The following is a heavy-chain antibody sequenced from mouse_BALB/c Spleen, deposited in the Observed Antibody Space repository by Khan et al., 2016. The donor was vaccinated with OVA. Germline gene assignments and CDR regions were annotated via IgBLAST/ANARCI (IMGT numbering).Heavy chain of an antibody. CDR3: ARDFHYYGSRGALDY. V-gene: IGHV1-4*01. CDR2: ISPSNAYT. Sequence: VELVESGAELARPGASVKMSCKASGYTFTGYSMHWIKQRPGQGLEWIGYISPSNAYTNYNQKFKDKATLTADKSSSTAYMQLSSLTSEDSAVYYCARDFHYYGSRGALDYWGQGTSVTVSS. CDR1: GYTFTGYS. D-gene: IGHD1-1*01. J-gene: IGHJ4*01.